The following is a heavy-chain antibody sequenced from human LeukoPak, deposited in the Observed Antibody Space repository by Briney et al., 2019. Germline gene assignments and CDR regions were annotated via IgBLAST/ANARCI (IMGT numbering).Heavy chain of an antibody. Sequence: SGGSLRLSCAASGFTFSSHGMNWVRQAPGKGLEWVSGISPSGDILYYADSVKGQFTISRDNAKNTLYLQMNSLRAEDTAVYYCARDGSLYWYFDLWGRGTLVTVSS. CDR2: ISPSGDIL. CDR1: GFTFSSHG. CDR3: ARDGSLYWYFDL. J-gene: IGHJ2*01. V-gene: IGHV3-23*01. D-gene: IGHD1-26*01.